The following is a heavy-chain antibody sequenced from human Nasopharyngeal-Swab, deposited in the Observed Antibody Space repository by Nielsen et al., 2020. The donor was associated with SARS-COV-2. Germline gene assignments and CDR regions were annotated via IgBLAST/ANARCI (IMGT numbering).Heavy chain of an antibody. J-gene: IGHJ6*02. Sequence: GGSLRLSCSVSGFTFKTYVMHWIRQAPGKGLEYVSGISRDGGFTYSADSVKGRFIMSRDNPKNILFLQMSSLRIEDSAVCYCVKGNNRLSYDILTGNQPTYYSYYGLDVWGQGTTVTVSS. CDR1: GFTFKTYV. CDR3: VKGNNRLSYDILTGNQPTYYSYYGLDV. CDR2: ISRDGGFT. V-gene: IGHV3-64D*08. D-gene: IGHD3-9*01.